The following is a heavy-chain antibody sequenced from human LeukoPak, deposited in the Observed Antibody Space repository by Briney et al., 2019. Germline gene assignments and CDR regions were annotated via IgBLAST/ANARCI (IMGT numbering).Heavy chain of an antibody. CDR3: ARDRILGGKGTNRGFDY. J-gene: IGHJ4*02. Sequence: KPSQTLSLTCTVSGGSISSGSYYWSWIRQPAGKGLEWIGRIYTSGSTNYNPSLKSRVTISVDTSKNQFSLKLSSVTAADTAVYYCARDRILGGKGTNRGFDYWGQGTLVTVSS. D-gene: IGHD7-27*01. V-gene: IGHV4-61*02. CDR1: GGSISSGSYY. CDR2: IYTSGST.